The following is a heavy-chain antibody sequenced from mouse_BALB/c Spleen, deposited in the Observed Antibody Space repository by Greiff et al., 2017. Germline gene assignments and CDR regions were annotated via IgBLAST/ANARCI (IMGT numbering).Heavy chain of an antibody. Sequence: DVKLVESGGGLVQPGGSLRLSCATSGFTFSDFYMEWVRQPPGKRLEWIAASRNKANDYTTEYSASVKGRFIVSRDTSQSILYLQMNALRAEDTAIYYCARDYYGSSYWYFDVWDAGTTVTVSS. D-gene: IGHD1-1*01. CDR2: SRNKANDYTT. CDR3: ARDYYGSSYWYFDV. CDR1: GFTFSDFY. V-gene: IGHV7-1*02. J-gene: IGHJ1*01.